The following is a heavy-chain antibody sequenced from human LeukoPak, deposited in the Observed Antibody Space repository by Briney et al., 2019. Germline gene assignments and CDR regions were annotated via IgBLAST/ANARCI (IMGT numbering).Heavy chain of an antibody. V-gene: IGHV1-2*06. CDR1: GYTFTGYY. CDR2: INPNSGGT. CDR3: ARTRVFGRYFDWSDDAFDI. J-gene: IGHJ3*02. Sequence: ASVKVSCKASGYTFTGYYMHWVRQAPGQGLEWMGRINPNSGGTNYAQKFQGRVTMTRDTSISTAHMELSRLRSDDTAVYYCARTRVFGRYFDWSDDAFDIWGQGTMVTVSS. D-gene: IGHD3-9*01.